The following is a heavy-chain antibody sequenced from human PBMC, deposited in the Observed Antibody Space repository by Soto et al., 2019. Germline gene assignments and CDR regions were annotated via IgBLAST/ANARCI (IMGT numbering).Heavy chain of an antibody. D-gene: IGHD2-8*01. CDR1: GYSFTDYH. CDR2: INPKSGGT. V-gene: IGHV1-2*04. CDR3: ARGDSTDCSNGVCSFFYNHNMDV. J-gene: IGHJ6*02. Sequence: GASVKVSCKASGYSFTDYHIHWVRQAPGQGLEWLGRINPKSGGTSTAQKFQGWVTMTTDTSISTASMELTRLTSDDTAIYYCARGDSTDCSNGVCSFFYNHNMDVWGQGTTVTVSS.